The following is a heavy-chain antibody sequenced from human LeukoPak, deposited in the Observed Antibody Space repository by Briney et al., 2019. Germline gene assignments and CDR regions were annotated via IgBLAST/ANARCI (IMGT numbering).Heavy chain of an antibody. CDR1: GYTFTSYG. J-gene: IGHJ4*02. V-gene: IGHV1-18*01. Sequence: ASVKVSCKASGYTFTSYGISWVRQAPGQGLEWMGWIGAYNGNTNYAQKLQGRVTMTTDTSTSTAYMELRSLRSDDTAVYYCANFRYISGSFDYWGQGTLVTVSS. CDR2: IGAYNGNT. D-gene: IGHD6-19*01. CDR3: ANFRYISGSFDY.